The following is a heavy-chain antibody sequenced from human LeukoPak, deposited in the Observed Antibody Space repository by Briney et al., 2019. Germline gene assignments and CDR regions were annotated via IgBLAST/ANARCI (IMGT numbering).Heavy chain of an antibody. J-gene: IGHJ4*02. Sequence: GGSLRLSCAASGFTFSSYSMTWVRQAPGKGLEWVSHISGGSSSVYYADSVKGRFTISRDNAKNSLYLQMNSLRDEDTAVYYCARKYGGYADYGGQGTLVTVS. CDR3: ARKYGGYADY. D-gene: IGHD5-12*01. V-gene: IGHV3-48*02. CDR2: ISGGSSSV. CDR1: GFTFSSYS.